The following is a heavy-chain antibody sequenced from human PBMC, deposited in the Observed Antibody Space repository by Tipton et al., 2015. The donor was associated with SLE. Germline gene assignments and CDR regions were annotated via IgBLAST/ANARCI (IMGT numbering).Heavy chain of an antibody. CDR2: VYYSGSA. CDR1: GCSISSSIYY. Sequence: TLSLTCTVSGCSISSSIYYWGWLRQPPGKGLEWIGSVYYSGSAYYNPSLKSRVTISVDTSKNQFSLKLSSVTAADTAVYYCARHWGDILTGLGYWGQGTLVTVSS. V-gene: IGHV4-39*01. J-gene: IGHJ4*02. D-gene: IGHD3-9*01. CDR3: ARHWGDILTGLGY.